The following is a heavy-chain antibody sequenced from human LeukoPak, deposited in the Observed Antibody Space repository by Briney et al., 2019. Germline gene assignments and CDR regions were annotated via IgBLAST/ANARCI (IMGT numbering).Heavy chain of an antibody. J-gene: IGHJ4*02. CDR3: AKDGVGRLIDY. D-gene: IGHD3-3*01. V-gene: IGHV3-23*01. CDR2: ISGSGGST. CDR1: GFTLSSYA. Sequence: GGSLRLSCAASGFTLSSYAMSWVHQAPGKGLEWVSAISGSGGSTYYADSVKGRFTISRDNSKNTLYLQMNSLRAEDTAVYYCAKDGVGRLIDYWGQGTLVTVSS.